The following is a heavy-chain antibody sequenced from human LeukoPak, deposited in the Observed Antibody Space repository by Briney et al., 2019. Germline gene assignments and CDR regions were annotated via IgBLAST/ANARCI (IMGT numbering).Heavy chain of an antibody. CDR2: INPSGGST. D-gene: IGHD3-22*01. CDR1: GNTFTSYY. V-gene: IGHV1-46*01. Sequence: ASVKVSCKASGNTFTSYYMYWVRQAPGQGLEWMGIINPSGGSTSYAQKFQGRVTMTRDMSTSTVYMELSSLRSEDTAVYYCARGPAYYYDSSGSYDYWGQGTLVTVSS. J-gene: IGHJ4*02. CDR3: ARGPAYYYDSSGSYDY.